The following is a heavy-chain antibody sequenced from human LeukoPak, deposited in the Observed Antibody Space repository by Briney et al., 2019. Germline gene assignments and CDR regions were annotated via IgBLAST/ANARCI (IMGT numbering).Heavy chain of an antibody. V-gene: IGHV3-23*01. J-gene: IGHJ1*01. D-gene: IGHD3-3*01. CDR1: GFTFSSYA. CDR3: AKSLGKPSVRFLEWLPPGYFQH. Sequence: GGSLRLSCAASGFTFSSYAMSWVRQAPGKGLEWVSAISGSGGSTYYADSVKGRFTISRDNSKNTLYLQMNSLRAEDTAVYYCAKSLGKPSVRFLEWLPPGYFQHWGQGTLVTVSS. CDR2: ISGSGGST.